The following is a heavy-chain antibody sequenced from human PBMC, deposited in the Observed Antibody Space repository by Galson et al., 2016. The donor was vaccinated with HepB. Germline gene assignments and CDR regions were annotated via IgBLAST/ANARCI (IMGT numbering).Heavy chain of an antibody. V-gene: IGHV1-46*02. CDR1: GYTFNTYN. D-gene: IGHD1-14*01. J-gene: IGHJ4*02. CDR2: IKPSGGHT. CDR3: ARELDHSFYFDY. Sequence: SVQVSCKASGYTFNTYNMHWVRQAPGQGLEWMGIIKPSGGHTIYAQKFQDRIPMTRDTSTSTVYMELVSLRSEDTAVYYCARELDHSFYFDYWGQGTLLTVSS.